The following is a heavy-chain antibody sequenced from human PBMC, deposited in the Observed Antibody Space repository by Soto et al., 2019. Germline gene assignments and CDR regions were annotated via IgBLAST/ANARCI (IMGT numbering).Heavy chain of an antibody. D-gene: IGHD3-3*01. CDR1: GGSFSGYY. J-gene: IGHJ6*02. CDR3: ARDKVYDFWSGKTGYGMDV. CDR2: INHSGST. Sequence: SLTCAVYGGSFSGYYWSWIRQPPVKGLEWIGEINHSGSTNYNPSLKSRVTISVDTSKNQFSLKLSSVTAADTAVYYCARDKVYDFWSGKTGYGMDVWGQGTTVTVSS. V-gene: IGHV4-34*01.